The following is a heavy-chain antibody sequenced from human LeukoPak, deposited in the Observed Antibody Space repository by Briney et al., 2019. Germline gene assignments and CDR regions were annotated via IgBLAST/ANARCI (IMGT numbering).Heavy chain of an antibody. CDR1: GGTFSSYA. D-gene: IGHD6-19*01. Sequence: ASVNVSCKASGGTFSSYAISWVRQAPGQGLEWMGGIIPIFGTANYAQKFQGRVTITADESTSTAYMELSSLRSEDTAVYYCARVWLSSGWPCGFDPWGQGTLVTVSS. CDR2: IIPIFGTA. V-gene: IGHV1-69*13. J-gene: IGHJ5*02. CDR3: ARVWLSSGWPCGFDP.